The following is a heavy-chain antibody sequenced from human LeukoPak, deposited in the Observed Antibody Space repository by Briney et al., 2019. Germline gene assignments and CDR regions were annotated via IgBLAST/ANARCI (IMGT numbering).Heavy chain of an antibody. CDR1: GFTLGGYT. CDR3: ARVAVAGPTGWFDS. D-gene: IGHD6-19*01. Sequence: GGSLRLSCAASGFTLGGYTMNWVRQAPGKGLEWVSSISSTSAYIYYAGSVKGRFSISRDNVDNVVHLQMSSLRNEDTAFYYCARVAVAGPTGWFDSWGQGTLVTVSS. J-gene: IGHJ5*01. V-gene: IGHV3-21*01. CDR2: ISSTSAYI.